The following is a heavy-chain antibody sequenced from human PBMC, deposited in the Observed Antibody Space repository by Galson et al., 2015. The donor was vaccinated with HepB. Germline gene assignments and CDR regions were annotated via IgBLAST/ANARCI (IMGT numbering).Heavy chain of an antibody. V-gene: IGHV3-23*01. CDR2: ITYSGGNT. CDR1: GFTFSNYA. J-gene: IGHJ4*02. CDR3: AKAYFPYGDYSKNYY. D-gene: IGHD4-17*01. Sequence: SLRLSCAASGFTFSNYAMTWVRQAPGKGLEWVSLITYSGGNTYYADSVKGRFTISRDNSKNTLYLQMNSLRAEDTAVYYCAKAYFPYGDYSKNYYWGQGTLVTVSS.